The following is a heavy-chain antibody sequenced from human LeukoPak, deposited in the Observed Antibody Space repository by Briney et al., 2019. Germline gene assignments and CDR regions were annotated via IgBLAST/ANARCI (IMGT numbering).Heavy chain of an antibody. J-gene: IGHJ5*02. Sequence: GGSLRLSCAASGVVISSYAMSWVRQAPGKGLEWVSAINGRGDNTYYADFVKGRFTISRDNSKSTVYLQMSSLRTEDTAVYYCAKDRVSPGFNWFDPWGQGTLVTVSS. D-gene: IGHD2/OR15-2a*01. CDR3: AKDRVSPGFNWFDP. CDR2: INGRGDNT. CDR1: GVVISSYA. V-gene: IGHV3-23*01.